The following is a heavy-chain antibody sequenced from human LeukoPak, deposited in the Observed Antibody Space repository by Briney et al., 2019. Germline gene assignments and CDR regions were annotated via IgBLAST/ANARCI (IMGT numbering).Heavy chain of an antibody. CDR2: IYSSGST. CDR3: ARGSKMATISDY. CDR1: GGSISSYY. V-gene: IGHV4-4*07. Sequence: SETLSLTCTVSGGSISSYYWSWIRQPAGKGLEWIGRIYSSGSTNYNPSLKSRVTMSVDTSKNQFSLKLSSVTAADTAVYYCARGSKMATISDYWGQGTLVTVSS. J-gene: IGHJ4*02. D-gene: IGHD5-24*01.